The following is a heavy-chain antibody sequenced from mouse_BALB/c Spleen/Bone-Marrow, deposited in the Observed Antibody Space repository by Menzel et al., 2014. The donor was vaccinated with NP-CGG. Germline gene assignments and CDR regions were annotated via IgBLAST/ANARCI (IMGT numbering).Heavy chain of an antibody. CDR3: ARDLYYYGFDY. Sequence: VKLVESGPGLVAPSQSLSITCTVSGFSLTDYGVNWVRQPPGKNLEWLGMIWGDGSTDYNSALKSRLSISKDNSQSQVFLKMNSPETDDTARYYCARDLYYYGFDYWGQGTTLTVSS. CDR1: GFSLTDYG. J-gene: IGHJ2*01. CDR2: IWGDGST. D-gene: IGHD1-1*01. V-gene: IGHV2-6-7*01.